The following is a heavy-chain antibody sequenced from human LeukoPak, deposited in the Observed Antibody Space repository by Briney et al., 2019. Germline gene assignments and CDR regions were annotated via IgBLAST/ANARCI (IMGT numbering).Heavy chain of an antibody. CDR2: ITSGGAT. D-gene: IGHD2-15*01. CDR1: GFTFNNYA. Sequence: GGSLTLSCAVSGFTFNNYAMGWVRQAPGKGLEWVSGITSGGATYYADSVKGRFTISRDTSKNTLYLQVNSLRAEDTAVYYCAKGRSMSCSGGTCYPFDFWGQGSLVTVSS. CDR3: AKGRSMSCSGGTCYPFDF. J-gene: IGHJ4*02. V-gene: IGHV3-23*01.